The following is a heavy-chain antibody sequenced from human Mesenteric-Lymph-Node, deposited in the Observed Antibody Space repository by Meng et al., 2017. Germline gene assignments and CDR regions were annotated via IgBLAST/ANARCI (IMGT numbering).Heavy chain of an antibody. J-gene: IGHJ5*02. D-gene: IGHD1-1*01. CDR1: GVNGYSFSDYH. V-gene: IGHV4-34*01. CDR3: ATKMSGFVNFIS. Sequence: GSLRLSCAVYGVNGYSFSDYHWIWIRQPPGKGLEWVGEINHNGNTHSNPSLNSRVTISVDTSKNQFSLKLNSVTAADTAVYYCATKMSGFVNFISWGQGTLVTVSS. CDR2: INHNGNT.